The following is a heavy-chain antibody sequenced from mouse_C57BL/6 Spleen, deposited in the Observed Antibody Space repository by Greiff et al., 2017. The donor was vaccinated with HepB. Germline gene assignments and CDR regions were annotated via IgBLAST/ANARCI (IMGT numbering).Heavy chain of an antibody. D-gene: IGHD1-1*01. V-gene: IGHV5-12*01. CDR2: ISNGGGST. J-gene: IGHJ3*01. CDR3: AREDDYYGSRGFAY. CDR1: GFTFSDYY. Sequence: EVMLVESGGGLVQPGGSLKLSCAASGFTFSDYYMYWVRQTPEKRLEWVAYISNGGGSTYYPDTVKGRFTISRDNAKNTLYLQMSRLKSEDTAMYYCAREDDYYGSRGFAYWGQGTLVTVSA.